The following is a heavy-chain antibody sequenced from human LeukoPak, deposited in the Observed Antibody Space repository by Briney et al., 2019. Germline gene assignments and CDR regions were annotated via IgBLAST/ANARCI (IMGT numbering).Heavy chain of an antibody. CDR3: AKDENYDFRGGYQTGIDS. D-gene: IGHD3-3*01. CDR2: ISGSSGST. CDR1: GFAFSTYA. J-gene: IGHJ4*02. Sequence: GGSLRLSCAASGFAFSTYAMSWVRQAPGKGLEWVSGISGSSGSTNYADSVKGRFTISRDNSKNTLSLQMNNLRAEDTAVYYCAKDENYDFRGGYQTGIDSWGQGTLVTVSS. V-gene: IGHV3-23*01.